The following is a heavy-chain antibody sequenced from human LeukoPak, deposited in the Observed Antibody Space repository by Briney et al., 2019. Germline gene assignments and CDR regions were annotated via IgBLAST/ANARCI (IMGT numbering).Heavy chain of an antibody. CDR2: IIPIFGTA. CDR3: ALSPGYYDSSGYYIEFDY. D-gene: IGHD3-22*01. J-gene: IGHJ4*02. CDR1: GGTFSSYA. Sequence: SVKVSCKASGGTFSSYAISWVRQAPGQGLEWMGGIIPIFGTANYAQKFQGRVTITADKSTSTAYMELSSLRSEDTAVYYCALSPGYYDSSGYYIEFDYWGQGTLVTVSS. V-gene: IGHV1-69*06.